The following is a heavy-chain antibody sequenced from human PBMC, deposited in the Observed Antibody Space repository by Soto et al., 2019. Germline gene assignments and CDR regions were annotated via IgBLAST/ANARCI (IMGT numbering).Heavy chain of an antibody. CDR1: GGTFSSYT. CDR3: ARVIKHAYFQH. V-gene: IGHV1-69*13. J-gene: IGHJ1*01. Sequence: VASVKVSCKASGGTFSSYTISWVRQAPGQGLEWMGGIIPIFGTANYAQKFQGRVTITADESTSTAYMELSGLRSEDTAVYYCARVIKHAYFQHWGQGTLVTVSS. CDR2: IIPIFGTA.